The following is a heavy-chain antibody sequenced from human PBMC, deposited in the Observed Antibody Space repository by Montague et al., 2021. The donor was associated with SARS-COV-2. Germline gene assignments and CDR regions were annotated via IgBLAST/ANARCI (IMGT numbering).Heavy chain of an antibody. V-gene: IGHV3-11*06. D-gene: IGHD6-19*01. CDR3: ARDLPSFFLGIAVAGPFDP. CDR2: ISGSSRYI. J-gene: IGHJ5*02. CDR1: GFSFSDYY. Sequence: SLRLSCAASGFSFSDYYMSWIRQAPGKGLEWVSSISGSSRYIYYADSVKGRFTISRDNAKNSLYLQMNSLRAEDTAVYYCARDLPSFFLGIAVAGPFDPWGQGTLVTVSS.